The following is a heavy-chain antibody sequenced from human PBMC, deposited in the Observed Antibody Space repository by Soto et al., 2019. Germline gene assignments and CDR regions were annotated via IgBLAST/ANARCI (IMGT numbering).Heavy chain of an antibody. Sequence: QVQLVQSGGGVVQSGRSLRLSCTSSGFTFNTYGMFWARQAPGKGLAWVAGIWYDGSYRYYVDSVQGRFTVSRDNSKNTVYLEMNSLRAEDTSVYYCARISGSGHLGWFDPWGQGTLVSVSS. CDR3: ARISGSGHLGWFDP. CDR2: IWYDGSYR. J-gene: IGHJ5*02. CDR1: GFTFNTYG. V-gene: IGHV3-33*03. D-gene: IGHD3-10*01.